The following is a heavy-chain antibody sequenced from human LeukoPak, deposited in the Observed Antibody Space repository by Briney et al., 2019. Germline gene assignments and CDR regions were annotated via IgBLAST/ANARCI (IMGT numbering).Heavy chain of an antibody. Sequence: SETLSPTCTVSGGSISSYYWSWIRQPPGKGLEWIGYIYYSGSTNYNPSLKSRVTISVDTSKNQFSLKLSSVTAADTAVYYCARDVYYDFWSGCFDPWGQGTLVTVSS. CDR3: ARDVYYDFWSGCFDP. CDR1: GGSISSYY. CDR2: IYYSGST. V-gene: IGHV4-59*01. J-gene: IGHJ5*02. D-gene: IGHD3-3*01.